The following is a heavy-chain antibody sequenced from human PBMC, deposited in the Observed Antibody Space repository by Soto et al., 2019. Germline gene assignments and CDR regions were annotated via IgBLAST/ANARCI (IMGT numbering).Heavy chain of an antibody. D-gene: IGHD3-16*01. CDR3: AMNQLGNVFDM. J-gene: IGHJ3*02. V-gene: IGHV3-23*01. Sequence: EVQLLESGGGLVQPGGSLRLSCAASGFAFNSYDMTWVRQAPGKGLEWVSTISKSGATPYYADSVRGRFTISRDNSKNTLHLQMNSLRAEDTALYYCAMNQLGNVFDMWGQGTMLTVSS. CDR2: ISKSGATP. CDR1: GFAFNSYD.